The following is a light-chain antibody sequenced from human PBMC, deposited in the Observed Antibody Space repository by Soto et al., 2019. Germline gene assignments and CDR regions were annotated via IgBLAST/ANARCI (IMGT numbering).Light chain of an antibody. Sequence: EIVMTQSPATLSVPPGERATLSCRASQSVSSNLAWYQQKPGQAPSLLIYGVSTRATGIPARFSGSGSGTEFTLTIGSLQSEDFAVYYCQQYNNWPRTFGQGTKVDIK. CDR3: QQYNNWPRT. V-gene: IGKV3-15*01. J-gene: IGKJ1*01. CDR1: QSVSSN. CDR2: GVS.